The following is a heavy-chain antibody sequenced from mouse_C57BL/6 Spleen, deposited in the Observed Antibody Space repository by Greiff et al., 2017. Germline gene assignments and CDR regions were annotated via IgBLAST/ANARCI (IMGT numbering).Heavy chain of an antibody. J-gene: IGHJ3*01. CDR3: TSGLGRAY. V-gene: IGHV1-15*01. D-gene: IGHD4-1*01. CDR2: IDPETGGT. Sequence: QVQLQQSGAELVRPGASVTLSCKASGYTFTDYEMHWVKQTPVHGLEWIGAIDPETGGTAYNQKFKGKAILTADKSSSTAYMELRSLTSEDSAVYYCTSGLGRAYWGQGTLVTVSA. CDR1: GYTFTDYE.